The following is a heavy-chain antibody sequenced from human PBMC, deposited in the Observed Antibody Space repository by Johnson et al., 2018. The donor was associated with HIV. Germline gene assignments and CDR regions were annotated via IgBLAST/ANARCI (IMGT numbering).Heavy chain of an antibody. D-gene: IGHD2-21*01. CDR1: GFTVSSNY. CDR3: ARGGPFHAFDI. J-gene: IGHJ3*02. Sequence: MQLVESGGGLVQPGGSLRLSCAASGFTVSSNYMSWVRQTPGKGLVWVSRVNNDGGDTIYADSVKGRFTISRDNAKNTLFLQMNSLRAEDTAMYFCARGGPFHAFDIWGHGTTVTVSS. V-gene: IGHV3-74*02. CDR2: VNNDGGDT.